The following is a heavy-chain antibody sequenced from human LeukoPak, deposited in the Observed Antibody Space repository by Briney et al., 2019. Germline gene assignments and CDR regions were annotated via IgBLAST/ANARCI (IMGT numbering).Heavy chain of an antibody. V-gene: IGHV4-34*01. J-gene: IGHJ4*02. Sequence: SETLSLTCAVYGGSFSGYYWSWIRQPPGKGLEWIGEINHSGSTNYNPSLKSRVTISVDTSKNQFSLKLGSVTAADTAVYYCARGQWETDYWGQGTLVTVSS. CDR3: ARGQWETDY. D-gene: IGHD1-26*01. CDR1: GGSFSGYY. CDR2: INHSGST.